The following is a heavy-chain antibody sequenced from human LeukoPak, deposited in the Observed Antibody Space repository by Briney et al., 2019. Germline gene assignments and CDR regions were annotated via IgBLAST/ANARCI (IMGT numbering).Heavy chain of an antibody. J-gene: IGHJ4*02. CDR2: ISYDGSNK. CDR3: ARGGIQLWSYYFDY. D-gene: IGHD5-18*01. Sequence: GRSLRLSCAASGFTFSSYAIHWVRQAPGKGLEWVAVISYDGSNKYYADPVKGRFTISRDNSKNTLYLQMNSLRAEDTAVYYCARGGIQLWSYYFDYWGQGTLVTVSS. CDR1: GFTFSSYA. V-gene: IGHV3-30-3*01.